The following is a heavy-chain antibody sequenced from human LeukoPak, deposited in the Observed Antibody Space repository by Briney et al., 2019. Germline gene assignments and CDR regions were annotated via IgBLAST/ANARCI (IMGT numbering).Heavy chain of an antibody. V-gene: IGHV3-48*03. CDR3: ARDPRDYYYGMDV. Sequence: GGSLRLSCAASGFTFSSYGMNWVRQAPGKGLEWVSYISGSGYTIYYAESVKGRFTMSRDNVKNSLYLEMHSLRAEDTAVYYCARDPRDYYYGMDVWGQGTTVTVSS. CDR1: GFTFSSYG. J-gene: IGHJ6*02. CDR2: ISGSGYTI.